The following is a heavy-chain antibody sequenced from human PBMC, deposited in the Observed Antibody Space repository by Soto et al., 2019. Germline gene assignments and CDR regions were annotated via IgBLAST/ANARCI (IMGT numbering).Heavy chain of an antibody. D-gene: IGHD3-9*01. Sequence: SVKVSCKASGGTFSSYAISWVRQAPGQGLEWMGGIIPIFGTANYAQKFQGRVTITADESTSTAYMELSSLRSEDTAVYYCARGKPSYYDILTGYYRGGFDYWGQGTLVTVSS. V-gene: IGHV1-69*13. J-gene: IGHJ4*02. CDR2: IIPIFGTA. CDR1: GGTFSSYA. CDR3: ARGKPSYYDILTGYYRGGFDY.